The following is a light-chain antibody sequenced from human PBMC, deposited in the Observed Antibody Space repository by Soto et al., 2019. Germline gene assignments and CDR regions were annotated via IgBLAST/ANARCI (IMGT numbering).Light chain of an antibody. CDR3: QQYGSSPPNT. CDR1: QSVSSSY. V-gene: IGKV3-20*01. CDR2: GAS. Sequence: EIVLTQSPGTLSLSPGERATLSCRASQSVSSSYLDWHQQKPGQAPRLLIYGASTRATGIPDRFSGSGSGTYFTLTISRLEPEDFAVYYCQQYGSSPPNTFGQGTKLEIK. J-gene: IGKJ2*01.